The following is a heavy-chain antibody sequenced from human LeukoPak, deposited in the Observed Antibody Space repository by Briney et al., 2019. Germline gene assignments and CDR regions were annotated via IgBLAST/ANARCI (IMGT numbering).Heavy chain of an antibody. Sequence: SVKVSCKASGGTFSSYTISWVRQAPGQGLEWMGRIIPILGIANYAQKFQGRVTITADKSTSTAYMELSSLGSEDTAVYSCARGGVVGAYNWFDPWGQGTLVTVSS. CDR1: GGTFSSYT. CDR2: IIPILGIA. CDR3: ARGGVVGAYNWFDP. D-gene: IGHD2-15*01. V-gene: IGHV1-69*02. J-gene: IGHJ5*02.